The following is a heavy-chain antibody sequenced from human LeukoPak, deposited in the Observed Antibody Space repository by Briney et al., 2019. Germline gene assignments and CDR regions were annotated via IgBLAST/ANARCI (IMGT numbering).Heavy chain of an antibody. CDR1: GFTFSNYA. CDR2: ISGSGGST. J-gene: IGHJ4*02. CDR3: AKDARAYSSGWYGY. D-gene: IGHD6-19*01. Sequence: GGSLRLSCAASGFTFSNYAMSWVRQAPGKGLEWVSAISGSGGSTYYADSVEGRFTISRDNSKNTLYLQMNSLRAEDTAVYYCAKDARAYSSGWYGYWGQGTLVTVSS. V-gene: IGHV3-23*01.